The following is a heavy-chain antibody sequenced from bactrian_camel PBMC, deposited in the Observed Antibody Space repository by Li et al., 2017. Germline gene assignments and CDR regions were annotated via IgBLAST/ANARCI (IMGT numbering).Heavy chain of an antibody. J-gene: IGHJ4*01. V-gene: IGHV3S53*01. D-gene: IGHD4*01. CDR2: INGVDYT. CDR1: HWTYSDTC. CDR3: AADGGVSDYVPRPFAY. Sequence: HVQLVESGGGSVQAGDNLRLSCKVEHWTYSDTCIAWFRQAPGKEREGVAAINGVDYTTYADSVKGRFTISKDDAENTLYLQMNSLKPGDTAVYYCAADGGVSDYVPRPFAYWGQGTQVTVS.